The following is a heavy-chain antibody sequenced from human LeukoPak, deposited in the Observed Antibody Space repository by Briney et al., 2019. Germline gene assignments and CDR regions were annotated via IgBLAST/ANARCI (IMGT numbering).Heavy chain of an antibody. CDR2: IFHSGST. V-gene: IGHV4-38-2*02. CDR3: AREMRYYGSGSYYSP. D-gene: IGHD3-10*01. J-gene: IGHJ5*02. CDR1: GYSISSGYY. Sequence: PSETLSLTCTVSGYSISSGYYWGWIRQPPGKGLEWIGSIFHSGSTYYNPSLKSRVTISVDTSKNQFSLKLSSVTAADTAVYYCAREMRYYGSGSYYSPWGQGTLVTVSS.